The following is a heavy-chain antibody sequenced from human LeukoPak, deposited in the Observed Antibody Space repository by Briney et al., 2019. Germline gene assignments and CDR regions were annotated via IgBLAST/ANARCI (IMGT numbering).Heavy chain of an antibody. CDR1: GGSISSSSYY. Sequence: SETLSLTCTVSGGSISSSSYYWGWIRQPPGKGLEWIGSIYYSGSTYYNPSLKSRVTISVDTSKNQFSLKLSSVTAADTAVYYCARSDTAAAGYLSWDYWGQGTLVTVSS. J-gene: IGHJ4*02. CDR2: IYYSGST. CDR3: ARSDTAAAGYLSWDY. V-gene: IGHV4-39*07. D-gene: IGHD6-13*01.